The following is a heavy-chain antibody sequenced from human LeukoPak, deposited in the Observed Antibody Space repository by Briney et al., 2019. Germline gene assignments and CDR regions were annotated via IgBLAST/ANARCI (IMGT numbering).Heavy chain of an antibody. V-gene: IGHV3-43*02. J-gene: IGHJ5*02. CDR2: ISGDGGST. CDR3: AKDVLAHYDFWSGYPFDP. CDR1: GFTFDDYA. D-gene: IGHD3-3*01. Sequence: GGSLRLSCAASGFTFDDYAMHWVRQAPGKGLEWVSLISGDGGSTYYADSVKGRFTISRDNSKNSLYLQMNSLRTEDTALYYCAKDVLAHYDFWSGYPFDPWGQGTLVTVSS.